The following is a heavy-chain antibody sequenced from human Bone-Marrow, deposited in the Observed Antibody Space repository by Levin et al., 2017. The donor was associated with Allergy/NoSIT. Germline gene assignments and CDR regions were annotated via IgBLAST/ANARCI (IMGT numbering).Heavy chain of an antibody. Sequence: GGSLRLSCAASGFTFDDYGMNWVRQVPGRGLEWVSGTNWNGGDTKYADSVKGRFIISRDNAKNSLYLQMNSLRVEDTALYHCARVPGIAGLNHMDVWGKGTTVTVSS. CDR2: TNWNGGDT. CDR3: ARVPGIAGLNHMDV. J-gene: IGHJ6*03. CDR1: GFTFDDYG. D-gene: IGHD6-13*01. V-gene: IGHV3-20*01.